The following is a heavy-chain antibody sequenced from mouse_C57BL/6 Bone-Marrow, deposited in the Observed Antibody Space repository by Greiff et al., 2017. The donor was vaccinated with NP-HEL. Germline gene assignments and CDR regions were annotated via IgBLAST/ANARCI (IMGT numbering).Heavy chain of an antibody. CDR2: ISNLAYSI. J-gene: IGHJ1*03. V-gene: IGHV5-15*04. D-gene: IGHD2-14*01. CDR1: GFTFSDYG. CDR3: ERRGRYYRDFDV. Sequence: EVQLVESGGGLVQPGGSLKLSCAASGFTFSDYGMAWVRQAPRKGPEWVAFISNLAYSIYYADTVAGQVSISVESAKNNLYLEMSRLRSEDTAMYYCERRGRYYRDFDVWGTGTTVTVSS.